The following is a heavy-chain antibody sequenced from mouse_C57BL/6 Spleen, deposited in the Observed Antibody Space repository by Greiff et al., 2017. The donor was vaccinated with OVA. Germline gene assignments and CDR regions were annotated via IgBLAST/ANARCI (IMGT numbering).Heavy chain of an antibody. V-gene: IGHV2-5*01. Sequence: VQLQESGPGLVQPSQSLSITCTVSGFSLTSYGVHWVRQSPGKGLEWLGVIWRGGSTDYNAAFMSRLSITKDNSKSQVFFKMNSLQADDTAIYYGAKNLDGYFYFDYWGQGTTLTVSS. D-gene: IGHD2-3*01. J-gene: IGHJ2*01. CDR2: IWRGGST. CDR1: GFSLTSYG. CDR3: AKNLDGYFYFDY.